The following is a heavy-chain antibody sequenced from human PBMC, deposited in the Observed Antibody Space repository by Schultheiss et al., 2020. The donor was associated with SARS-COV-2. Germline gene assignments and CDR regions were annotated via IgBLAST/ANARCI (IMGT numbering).Heavy chain of an antibody. Sequence: GGSLRLSCAASGFTFSSYWMHWVRQAPGKGLVWVSSISSSSNYIYYADSVKGRFTISRDNAKNSLDLQMSSLRAEDTAVYYCAKKVGAVADYWGQGILVTVSS. J-gene: IGHJ4*02. CDR3: AKKVGAVADY. CDR2: ISSSSNYI. D-gene: IGHD6-19*01. CDR1: GFTFSSYW. V-gene: IGHV3-21*04.